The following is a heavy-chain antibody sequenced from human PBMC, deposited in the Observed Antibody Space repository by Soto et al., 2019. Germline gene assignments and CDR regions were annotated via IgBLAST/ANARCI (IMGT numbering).Heavy chain of an antibody. J-gene: IGHJ3*02. CDR2: IYHSGSI. D-gene: IGHD3-10*01. Sequence: QVQLQESGPGLVKPSGTLSLTCTVSNASISSRKWWTWFRQTPGKGLEWIGEIYHSGSINHNPSLKSRVTMSVDKSNNQFSLKMTSVTAADTAVYYCASKFGELLADAFDIWGQGTVVTVSS. CDR1: NASISSRKW. V-gene: IGHV4-4*02. CDR3: ASKFGELLADAFDI.